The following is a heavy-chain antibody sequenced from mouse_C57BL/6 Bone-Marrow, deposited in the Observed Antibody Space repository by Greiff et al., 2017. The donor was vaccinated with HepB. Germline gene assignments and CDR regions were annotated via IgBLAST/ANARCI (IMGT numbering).Heavy chain of an antibody. V-gene: IGHV1-5*01. Sequence: VHVKQSGTVLARPGASVKMSCKTSGYTFTSYWMHWVKQRPGQGLEWIGAIYPGNSDTSYNQKFKGKAKLPAVTSASTAYMELSSLTNEDSAVYYCTRQGDYWYFDVWGTGTPVTVSS. CDR1: GYTFTSYW. CDR2: IYPGNSDT. CDR3: TRQGDYWYFDV. J-gene: IGHJ1*03.